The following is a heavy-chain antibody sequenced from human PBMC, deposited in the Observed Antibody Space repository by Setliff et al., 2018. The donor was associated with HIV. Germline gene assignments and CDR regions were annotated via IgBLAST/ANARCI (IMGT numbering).Heavy chain of an antibody. Sequence: SETLSLTCIVSGGSISSSSHYWGWIRQPPGKGLEWIGNIYYSGSTYYNPSLKSRVTISVDTSKNQFSLKLSSVTAADTAVYYCARDGRSYYNFWSSPRFDSWGQGTLVTVSS. CDR3: ARDGRSYYNFWSSPRFDS. D-gene: IGHD3-3*01. J-gene: IGHJ4*02. CDR1: GGSISSSSHY. CDR2: IYYSGST. V-gene: IGHV4-39*07.